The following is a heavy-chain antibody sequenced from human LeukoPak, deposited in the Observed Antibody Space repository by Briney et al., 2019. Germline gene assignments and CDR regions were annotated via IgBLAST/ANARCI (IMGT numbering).Heavy chain of an antibody. CDR3: AKDIISAAIPDAFEI. CDR2: TSYDGSRK. J-gene: IGHJ3*02. Sequence: GGSLRLSCTVSGFTFSHYGMHWVRQAPGKGLEWVAVTSYDGSRKHYADSVKGRFTISRDNSKNMLYLQMNSLRAEDTAVYYCAKDIISAAIPDAFEIWAQGTMVTVSP. CDR1: GFTFSHYG. D-gene: IGHD2-2*01. V-gene: IGHV3-30*18.